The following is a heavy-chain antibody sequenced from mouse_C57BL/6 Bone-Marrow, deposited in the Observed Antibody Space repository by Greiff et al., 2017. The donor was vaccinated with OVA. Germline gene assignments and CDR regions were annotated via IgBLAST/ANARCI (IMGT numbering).Heavy chain of an antibody. CDR3: ARKVGNWFAY. CDR2: INPSSGYT. CDR1: GYTFTSYS. Sequence: QVQLKESGAELARPGASVKMSCKASGYTFTSYSMHWVKQRPGQGLEWIGYINPSSGYTKYNQKFKDKATLTVDKSSSTAYMQLSSLTSEDSAVSYFARKVGNWFAYCVRGTLVTVSA. J-gene: IGHJ3*01. D-gene: IGHD1-1*02. V-gene: IGHV1-4*01.